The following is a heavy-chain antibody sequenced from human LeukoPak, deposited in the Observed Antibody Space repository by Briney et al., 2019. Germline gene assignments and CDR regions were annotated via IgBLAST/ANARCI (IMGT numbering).Heavy chain of an antibody. CDR3: ARAPDLYSSSWYYFDY. D-gene: IGHD6-13*01. Sequence: ASVKVSCKASGDTFSSYCISWVRQAPGQGLEWMGWISAYNGNTNYAQKLQGRVTMTTDTSTSTAYMELRSLRSDDTAVYYCARAPDLYSSSWYYFDYWGQGTLVTVSS. J-gene: IGHJ4*02. V-gene: IGHV1-18*01. CDR1: GDTFSSYC. CDR2: ISAYNGNT.